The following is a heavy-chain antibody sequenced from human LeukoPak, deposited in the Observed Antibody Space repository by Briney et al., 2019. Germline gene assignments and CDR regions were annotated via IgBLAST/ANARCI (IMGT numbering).Heavy chain of an antibody. Sequence: GASVKVSCKASGGTFSSYAISWVRQAPGQGLEWMGRIIPILGIANYAQKFQGRVTITADKSTSTAYMELGSLRSEDTAVDYCARDLYSTGYYAGYWGQGTLVTVSS. CDR2: IIPILGIA. J-gene: IGHJ4*02. D-gene: IGHD3-22*01. CDR1: GGTFSSYA. V-gene: IGHV1-69*04. CDR3: ARDLYSTGYYAGY.